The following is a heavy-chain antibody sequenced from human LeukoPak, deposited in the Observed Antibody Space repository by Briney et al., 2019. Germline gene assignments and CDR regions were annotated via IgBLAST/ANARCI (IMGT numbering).Heavy chain of an antibody. CDR2: IIPIFGTA. D-gene: IGHD6-13*01. CDR3: ARGESSSWYSPSGDYGMDV. Sequence: ASVKVSCKASGGTFSSYAISWVRQAPGQGLEWMGGIIPIFGTANYAQKFQGRVTMTRNTSISTAYMELSSLRSEDTAVYYCARGESSSWYSPSGDYGMDVWGQGTTVTVSS. CDR1: GGTFSSYA. J-gene: IGHJ6*02. V-gene: IGHV1-69*05.